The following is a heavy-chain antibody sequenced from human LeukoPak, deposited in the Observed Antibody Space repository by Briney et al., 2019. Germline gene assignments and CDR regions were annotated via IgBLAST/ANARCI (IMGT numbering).Heavy chain of an antibody. Sequence: PGGSLRLSCAASGFTLRNTWMVWVRQAPGKGLEWVANINQDASTKHYVDSVKGRFTISRDNAKNSLYLQMNSLRAEDTAVYYCARDQSGSLDYWGQGTLVTVSS. CDR2: INQDASTK. V-gene: IGHV3-7*01. D-gene: IGHD1-26*01. J-gene: IGHJ4*02. CDR1: GFTLRNTW. CDR3: ARDQSGSLDY.